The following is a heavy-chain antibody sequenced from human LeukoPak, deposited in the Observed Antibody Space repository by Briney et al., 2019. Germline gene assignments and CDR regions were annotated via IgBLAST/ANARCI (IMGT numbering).Heavy chain of an antibody. CDR3: ARMVDDAFDI. CDR2: INHSGST. Sequence: SETLSLTCAVYGGSFSGYYWSWIRQPPGEGLEWIGEINHSGSTNYNPSLKSRVTISVDTSKNQFSLKLSSVTAADTAVYYCARMVDDAFDIWGQGTMVTVSS. D-gene: IGHD2-15*01. CDR1: GGSFSGYY. J-gene: IGHJ3*02. V-gene: IGHV4-34*01.